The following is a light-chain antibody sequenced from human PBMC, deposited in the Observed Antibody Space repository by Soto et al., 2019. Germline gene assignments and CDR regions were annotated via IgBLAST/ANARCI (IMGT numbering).Light chain of an antibody. CDR3: QQYGRSPLLYT. J-gene: IGKJ2*01. Sequence: ENVLTQSPGTLSLSPGERATLSCRASQSVTSNFLAWYQQKPGQAPRLLIYGASTLDAGVPDRFSGSGSGTDFTLTITRLEPADFGVYYCQQYGRSPLLYTFGPGTKL. V-gene: IGKV3-20*01. CDR2: GAS. CDR1: QSVTSNF.